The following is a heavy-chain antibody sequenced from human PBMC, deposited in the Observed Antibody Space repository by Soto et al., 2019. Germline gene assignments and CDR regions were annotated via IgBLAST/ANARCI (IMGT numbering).Heavy chain of an antibody. D-gene: IGHD5-12*01. CDR3: ARHESSAYDLPFDY. Sequence: SETLSLTCTVSGGSISSSIYYWGWIRQPPGKGLEWIGTIYFGGNTYYNPSLKSRVTISVDTSKNQLSLKLSSVTAADTAVYYCARHESSAYDLPFDYWGQGTLVTVSS. CDR2: IYFGGNT. J-gene: IGHJ4*02. CDR1: GGSISSSIYY. V-gene: IGHV4-39*01.